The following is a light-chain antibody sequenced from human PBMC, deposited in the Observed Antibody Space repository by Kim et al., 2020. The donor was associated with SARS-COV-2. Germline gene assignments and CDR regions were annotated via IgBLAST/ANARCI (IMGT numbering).Light chain of an antibody. CDR3: QKYDKVPLT. Sequence: VMTQSPVTLSISPGGRVTLSCRAGQTVSSNLAWYQHKPGQAPRLLIHGASIRATGIPPRFSGSGSGTDFSLSISSLQPEDVAVYYCQKYDKVPLTFGGGTKVDIK. CDR2: GAS. J-gene: IGKJ4*01. CDR1: QTVSSN. V-gene: IGKV3D-15*01.